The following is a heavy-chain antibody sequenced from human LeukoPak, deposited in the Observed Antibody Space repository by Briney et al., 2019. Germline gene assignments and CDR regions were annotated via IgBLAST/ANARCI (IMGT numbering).Heavy chain of an antibody. CDR2: ISSSGSTI. V-gene: IGHV3-11*01. D-gene: IGHD3-22*01. J-gene: IGHJ4*02. CDR3: AKKGYYDGSGYYMYYFDH. Sequence: GGSLRLSCAASGFTFSDYFMSWIRQAPGKGLEWVSYISSSGSTIYYADSVKGRFTISRDNSKNTLYLQMNSLRAEDTAVYYCAKKGYYDGSGYYMYYFDHWGQGTLVTVSS. CDR1: GFTFSDYF.